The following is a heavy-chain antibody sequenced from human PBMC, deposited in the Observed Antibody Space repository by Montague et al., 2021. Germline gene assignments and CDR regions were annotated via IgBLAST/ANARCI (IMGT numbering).Heavy chain of an antibody. CDR1: RSLINSDYY. CDR3: ARERDRYYYMDI. Sequence: SETLSLTCTVSRSLINSDYYWGWIRQPPGKGLEWMGSVSHVGRTYYNPSLKNRVTISVDTSNNHFSLKLSSVTAADTAMYYCARERDRYYYMDIWGKGTTITVSS. J-gene: IGHJ6*03. V-gene: IGHV4-38-2*02. CDR2: VSHVGRT.